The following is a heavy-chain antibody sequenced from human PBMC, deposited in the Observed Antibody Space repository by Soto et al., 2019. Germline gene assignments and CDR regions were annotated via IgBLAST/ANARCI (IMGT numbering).Heavy chain of an antibody. V-gene: IGHV1-24*01. Sequence: GASVKVSCKVSGYTLTELSMHWVRQAPGKGLEWMGGFDPEDGETIYAQKFQGRVTMTEDTSTDTAYMELSSLRSEDTAVYYCAKALDSSSWYSFDYWGQGTLVTVSS. CDR2: FDPEDGET. D-gene: IGHD6-13*01. CDR3: AKALDSSSWYSFDY. J-gene: IGHJ4*02. CDR1: GYTLTELS.